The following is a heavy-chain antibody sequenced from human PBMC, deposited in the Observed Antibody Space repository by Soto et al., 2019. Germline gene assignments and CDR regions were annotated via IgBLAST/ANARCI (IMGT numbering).Heavy chain of an antibody. CDR1: GGTFSSYA. V-gene: IGHV1-69*01. CDR2: IIPIFGTA. CDR3: ARVKRGGSSWSHDI. Sequence: QVQLVQSGAEVKKPGSSVKVSCKASGGTFSSYAISWVRQAPGQGLEWMGGIIPIFGTANYAQKFQGRVTITADESTRTAYMELSSLRSEDTALYYCARVKRGGSSWSHDIWGQGTMVTVSS. D-gene: IGHD6-13*01. J-gene: IGHJ3*02.